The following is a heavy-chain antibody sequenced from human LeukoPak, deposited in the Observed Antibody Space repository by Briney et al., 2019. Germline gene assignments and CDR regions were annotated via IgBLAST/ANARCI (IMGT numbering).Heavy chain of an antibody. Sequence: PGGSLRLSCAASGFTFITYAMHWVRQAAGKGLEWVAVISSDGRNKIYADSVKGRFTISRDNFQNTLFLQMNSLRTEDTAVYYCARDPMADFDYWGQGTLVTVSS. CDR1: GFTFITYA. J-gene: IGHJ4*02. CDR2: ISSDGRNK. D-gene: IGHD2-8*01. V-gene: IGHV3-30*04. CDR3: ARDPMADFDY.